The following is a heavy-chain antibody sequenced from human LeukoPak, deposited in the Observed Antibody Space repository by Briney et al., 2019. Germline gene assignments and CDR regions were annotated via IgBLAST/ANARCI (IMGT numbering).Heavy chain of an antibody. Sequence: ASVKVSCKASGYTFTSYAMHWVRQAPGQRLEWMGWINAGNGNTKYSQEFQGRVTITRDTSASTAYMELSSLRSEDMAVYYCARDLGVAGNSYYFDYWGQGTLVTVSS. CDR2: INAGNGNT. J-gene: IGHJ4*02. D-gene: IGHD6-19*01. V-gene: IGHV1-3*03. CDR3: ARDLGVAGNSYYFDY. CDR1: GYTFTSYA.